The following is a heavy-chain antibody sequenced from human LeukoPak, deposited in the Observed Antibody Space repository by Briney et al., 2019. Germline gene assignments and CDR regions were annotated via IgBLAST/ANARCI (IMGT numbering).Heavy chain of an antibody. J-gene: IGHJ4*02. V-gene: IGHV3-74*01. Sequence: SPRLSCATSGFTFSNYWMHWVRHAPRKGLVWVSRIRSDGSRTSYADSVKSRFTISRDNARNTLYLQMNSLRADDTAIYYCARDPANYFDYWGQGTLVTVSS. CDR2: IRSDGSRT. CDR1: GFTFSNYW. CDR3: ARDPANYFDY.